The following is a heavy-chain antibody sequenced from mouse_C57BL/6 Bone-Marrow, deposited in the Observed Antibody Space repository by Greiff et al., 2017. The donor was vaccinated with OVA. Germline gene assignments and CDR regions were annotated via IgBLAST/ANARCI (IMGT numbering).Heavy chain of an antibody. D-gene: IGHD6-1*01. J-gene: IGHJ4*01. CDR1: GYAFSSSW. CDR3: ARWPPPLAHYAMDY. Sequence: QVQLQQSGPELVKPGASVKISCKASGYAFSSSWMNWVKQRPGKGLEWIGRIYPGDGDTNYNGKFKGKATLTADKSSSTAYMQLSSLTSEDSAVYFCARWPPPLAHYAMDYWGQGTSVTVSS. CDR2: IYPGDGDT. V-gene: IGHV1-82*01.